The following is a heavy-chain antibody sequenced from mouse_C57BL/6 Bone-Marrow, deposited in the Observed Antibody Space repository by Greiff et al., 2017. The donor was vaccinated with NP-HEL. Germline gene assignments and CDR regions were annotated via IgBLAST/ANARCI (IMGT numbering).Heavy chain of an antibody. D-gene: IGHD2-5*01. CDR1: GFTFSDYY. CDR2: INYDGSST. J-gene: IGHJ4*01. CDR3: ARDRGYSNYPYYAMDY. V-gene: IGHV5-16*01. Sequence: EVKVVESEGGLVQPGSSMKLSCTASGFTFSDYYMAWVRQVPEKGLEWVANINYDGSSTYYLDSLKSRFIISRDNAKNILYLQMSSLKSEDTATYYCARDRGYSNYPYYAMDYWGQGTSVTVSS.